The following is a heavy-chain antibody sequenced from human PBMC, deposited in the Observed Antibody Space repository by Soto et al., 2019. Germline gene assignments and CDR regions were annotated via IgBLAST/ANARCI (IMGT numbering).Heavy chain of an antibody. D-gene: IGHD3-9*01. Sequence: RASVKVSCKASGYTFTSYGISWVRQAPGQGLEWMGWISAYNGNTNYAQKLQGRVTMTTDTSTSTAYMELRSLRSDDTAVYYCARDRYYDILTGYRSRFDPWGQGTLVTVSS. CDR3: ARDRYYDILTGYRSRFDP. CDR2: ISAYNGNT. CDR1: GYTFTSYG. V-gene: IGHV1-18*01. J-gene: IGHJ5*02.